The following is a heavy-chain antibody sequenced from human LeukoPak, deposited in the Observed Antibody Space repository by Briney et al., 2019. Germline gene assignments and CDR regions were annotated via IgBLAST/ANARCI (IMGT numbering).Heavy chain of an antibody. CDR1: GFTFSSYA. V-gene: IGHV3-23*01. CDR2: ISGSGGST. J-gene: IGHJ4*02. D-gene: IGHD6-13*01. Sequence: GGSLRLSCAASGFTFSSYAMSWVRQAPGKGLEWVSAISGSGGSTYYADSVKGRFTISRDNSKNTLYLQMNSLRAEDTAVYYCARVGSSSWYHYWGQGTLVTVSS. CDR3: ARVGSSSWYHY.